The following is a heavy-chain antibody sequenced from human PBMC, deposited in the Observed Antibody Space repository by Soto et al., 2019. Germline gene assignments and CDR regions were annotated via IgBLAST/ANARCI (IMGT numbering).Heavy chain of an antibody. CDR1: GYTFTSYD. CDR2: MNPNSGNT. V-gene: IGHV1-8*01. Sequence: ASVKVSCKASGYTFTSYDINWVRQATGQGLEWMGWMNPNSGNTGYAQKFQGRVTMTRNTSISTAYMELGSLRSEDTAVYYCARQRPIVVVVAARTGSWFDPWGQGTLVTVSS. D-gene: IGHD2-15*01. J-gene: IGHJ5*02. CDR3: ARQRPIVVVVAARTGSWFDP.